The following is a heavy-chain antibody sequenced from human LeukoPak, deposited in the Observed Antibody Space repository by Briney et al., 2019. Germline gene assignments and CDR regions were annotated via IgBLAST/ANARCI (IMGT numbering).Heavy chain of an antibody. J-gene: IGHJ4*02. CDR1: GGSISSGGYS. V-gene: IGHV4-30-2*01. CDR2: IYHSGST. CDR3: ARGYDSSGEIDY. D-gene: IGHD3-22*01. Sequence: PSQTLSLTCAVSGGSISSGGYSWSWIRQPPGKGLKWIGYIYHSGSTYYNPSLKSRVTISVDRSKNQFSLKLSSVTAADTAVYYCARGYDSSGEIDYWGQGALVTVSS.